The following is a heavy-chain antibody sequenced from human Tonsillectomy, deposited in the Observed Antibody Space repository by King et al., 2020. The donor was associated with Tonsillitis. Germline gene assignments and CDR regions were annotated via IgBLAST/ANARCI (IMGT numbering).Heavy chain of an antibody. D-gene: IGHD4-17*01. Sequence: VQLVESGGGLVQPGRSLRLSCTASGFTFGDYAMSWFRQAPGKGLEWVGFIRSKGYGGTTEYAASVKGRFTISRDDSRSIAYLQMNSLKTEDTAVYYCTREGPVTNFEYWGQGTLVTVSS. CDR1: GFTFGDYA. CDR3: TREGPVTNFEY. J-gene: IGHJ4*02. CDR2: IRSKGYGGTT. V-gene: IGHV3-49*03.